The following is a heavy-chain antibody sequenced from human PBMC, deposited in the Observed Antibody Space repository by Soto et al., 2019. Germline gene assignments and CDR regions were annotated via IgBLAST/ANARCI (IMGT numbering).Heavy chain of an antibody. V-gene: IGHV3-33*01. CDR1: GFTFSSYG. D-gene: IGHD3-22*01. Sequence: GGSLRLSCAASGFTFSSYGMHWVRQAPGKGLEWVAVIWYDGSNKYYADSVKGRFTISRDNSKNTLYLQMNSLRAEDTAVYYCARDNYDYYDSSGYYLPGYYWGQGNLVTVSS. CDR3: ARDNYDYYDSSGYYLPGYY. J-gene: IGHJ4*02. CDR2: IWYDGSNK.